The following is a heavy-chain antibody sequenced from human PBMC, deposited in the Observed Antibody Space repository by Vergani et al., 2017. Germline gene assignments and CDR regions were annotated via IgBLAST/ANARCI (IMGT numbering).Heavy chain of an antibody. CDR3: ARVRYYYDSSGYYQRYYYYYYMDV. J-gene: IGHJ6*03. Sequence: QVQLQQWGAGLLKPSETLSLTCAVYGGSFSGYYWSWIRQPPGKGLEWIGEINHSGSTNYNPSLKSRVTISVDTSKNQFSLKLSSVTAADTAVYYRARVRYYYDSSGYYQRYYYYYYMDVWGKGTTVTVSS. D-gene: IGHD3-22*01. CDR2: INHSGST. CDR1: GGSFSGYY. V-gene: IGHV4-34*01.